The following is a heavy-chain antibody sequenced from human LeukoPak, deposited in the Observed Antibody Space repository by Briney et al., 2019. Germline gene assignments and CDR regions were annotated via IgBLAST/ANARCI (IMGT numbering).Heavy chain of an antibody. CDR1: GYTFTGYY. Sequence: ASVKVSCKASGYTFTGYYMHWVRQAPGQGLEWMGWINPNSGGTNYAQKFQGRVATTRDTSISTAYMELSRLRSDDTAVYYCARDTIVVVPAAGRTINWFDPWGQGTLVTVSS. CDR2: INPNSGGT. CDR3: ARDTIVVVPAAGRTINWFDP. V-gene: IGHV1-2*02. J-gene: IGHJ5*02. D-gene: IGHD2-2*01.